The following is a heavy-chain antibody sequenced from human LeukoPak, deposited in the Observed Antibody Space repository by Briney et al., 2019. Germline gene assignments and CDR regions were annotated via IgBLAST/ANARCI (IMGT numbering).Heavy chain of an antibody. CDR3: ARDVVGPVSEQNFDY. V-gene: IGHV1-69*13. D-gene: IGHD2-21*01. CDR1: GGTFSSYA. CDR2: IIPIFGTA. Sequence: SVKVSCKASGGTFSSYAISWVRQAPGQGLEWMGGIIPIFGTANCAQKFQGRVTITADESTSTAYMELSSLRSEDTAVYYCARDVVGPVSEQNFDYWGQGTLVTVSS. J-gene: IGHJ4*02.